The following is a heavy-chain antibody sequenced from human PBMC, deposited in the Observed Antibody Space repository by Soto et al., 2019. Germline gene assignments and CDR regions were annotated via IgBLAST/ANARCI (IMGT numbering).Heavy chain of an antibody. CDR2: IFPLTDIP. CDR3: ARGPLVVLNYFES. Sequence: QVQLVQSGTEVKKPGSSVKVSCKASGGTFRNCPINWMRQAPGQGLEWMGSIFPLTDIPDYAQNFQARLTISADKSTSTAYMELSSLTSDDTAMYFCARGPLVVLNYFESWGQGTLVTVSS. CDR1: GGTFRNCP. J-gene: IGHJ4*02. V-gene: IGHV1-69*02.